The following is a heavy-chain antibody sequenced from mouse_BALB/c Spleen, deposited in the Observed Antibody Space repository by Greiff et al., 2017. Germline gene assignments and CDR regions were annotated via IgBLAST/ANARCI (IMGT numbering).Heavy chain of an antibody. CDR1: GFSLTSYG. CDR3: ARDMGYYGSSYRFAY. V-gene: IGHV7-3*02. D-gene: IGHD1-1*01. CDR2: IRNKANGYTT. Sequence: EVQGVESGPGLVAPSQSLSITCTVSGFSLTSYGVHWVRQPPGKALEWLGFIRNKANGYTTEYSASVKGRFTISRDNSQSILYLQMNTLRAEDSATYYCARDMGYYGSSYRFAYWGQGTLVTVSA. J-gene: IGHJ3*01.